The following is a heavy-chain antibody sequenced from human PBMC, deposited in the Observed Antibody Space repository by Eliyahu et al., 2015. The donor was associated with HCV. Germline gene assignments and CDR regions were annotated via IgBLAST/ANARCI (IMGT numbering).Heavy chain of an antibody. CDR2: INHSGRT. V-gene: IGHV4-34*01. D-gene: IGHD6-13*01. Sequence: QVQLQQWGAGLLKPSETLSLTCAVYGGSFSGYYWSWFRQPPGKGLEWIGEINHSGRTNYNPSLKSRVTISVDTSKNQFSLKLSSVTAADTAVYYCARWASRYNSRFDFWGQGTLVTVSS. CDR1: GGSFSGYY. CDR3: ARWASRYNSRFDF. J-gene: IGHJ4*02.